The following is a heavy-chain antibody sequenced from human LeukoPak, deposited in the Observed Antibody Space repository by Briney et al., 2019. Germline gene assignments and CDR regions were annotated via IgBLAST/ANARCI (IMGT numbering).Heavy chain of an antibody. Sequence: RRSLRPSCTASGLTFINAWMAWVRHAPGKGLEWVGRIKSKTDGETTDYAAPVKGRFTISRDDSKNTLFLQMNSLKAEDTAFYYCTTDIGSQWVHWGQGALVTVSS. CDR3: TTDIGSQWVH. CDR1: GLTFINAW. V-gene: IGHV3-15*01. D-gene: IGHD3-10*01. J-gene: IGHJ4*02. CDR2: IKSKTDGETT.